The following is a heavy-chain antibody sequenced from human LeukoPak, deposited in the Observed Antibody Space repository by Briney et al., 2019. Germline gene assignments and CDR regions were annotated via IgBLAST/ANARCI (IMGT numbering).Heavy chain of an antibody. V-gene: IGHV4-59*01. CDR1: GGSISSYC. CDR3: ARGLITMVRGVISHFDY. CDR2: IYYSGST. Sequence: PSETLSLTCTVSGGSISSYCWSWIRQPPGKGLEWIGYIYYSGSTNYNPSLKSRVTISVDTSKNQFSLKLSSVTAADTAVYYCARGLITMVRGVISHFDYWGQGTLVTVSS. J-gene: IGHJ4*02. D-gene: IGHD3-10*01.